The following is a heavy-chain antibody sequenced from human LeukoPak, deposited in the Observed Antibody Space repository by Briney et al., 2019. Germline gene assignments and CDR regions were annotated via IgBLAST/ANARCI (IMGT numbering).Heavy chain of an antibody. CDR1: GDSISSSSYY. CDR3: ARAYSSSKFDWFDP. J-gene: IGHJ5*02. Sequence: SETLSLTCTVSGDSISSSSYYWGWIRQPPGKGLEWIGSIYYSGSTYYKPSLSSRVTISLDTSKNQFSLRLRFVTAADTAMYYCARAYSSSKFDWFDPWGQGTLVTVSS. CDR2: IYYSGST. D-gene: IGHD6-6*01. V-gene: IGHV4-39*07.